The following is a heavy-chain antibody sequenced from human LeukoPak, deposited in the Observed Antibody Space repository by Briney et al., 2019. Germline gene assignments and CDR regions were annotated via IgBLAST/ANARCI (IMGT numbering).Heavy chain of an antibody. CDR2: ITDAVGST. J-gene: IGHJ4*02. D-gene: IGHD5-12*01. Sequence: HPSETLSLTCTVSGGSISSSYYYWGWIRQPPGKGLEWVSAITDAVGSTHYADSVKGRFTISSDNSKNTVYLQMNSLRPEDMAVYYCAKEIFSGLLYIDYWGQGTLVTVSS. V-gene: IGHV3-23*01. CDR1: GGSISSSYYY. CDR3: AKEIFSGLLYIDY.